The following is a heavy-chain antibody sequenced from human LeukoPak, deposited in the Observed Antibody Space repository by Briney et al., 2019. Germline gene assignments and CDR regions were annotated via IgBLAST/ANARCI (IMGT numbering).Heavy chain of an antibody. CDR2: ISLTGDSI. D-gene: IGHD3-22*01. CDR1: GFSFSNFA. Sequence: GGSLRLSCAASGFSFSNFAMSWVRQAPGKGLEWVSSISLTGDSIYHADSVKGRFTTSRDNSKSTLYLQMTNLRAEDTAVYFCAKDGQVIINFYFESWGQGTLVTVSS. CDR3: AKDGQVIINFYFES. J-gene: IGHJ4*02. V-gene: IGHV3-23*01.